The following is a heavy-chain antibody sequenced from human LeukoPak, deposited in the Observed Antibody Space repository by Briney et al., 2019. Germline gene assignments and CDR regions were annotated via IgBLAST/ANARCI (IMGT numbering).Heavy chain of an antibody. CDR3: ARDLGPYTGSYYSYYHYMDV. J-gene: IGHJ6*03. V-gene: IGHV1-18*01. Sequence: ASVTVSCKAYGYNFATSGIGWVRQAPGQGLEWLGWISGYNGNTKSAPKLQGRDTMTTDTSTDTAYLELGRLRFDDTAIYCWARDLGPYTGSYYSYYHYMDVWGEGTSVTVSS. D-gene: IGHD1-26*01. CDR2: ISGYNGNT. CDR1: GYNFATSG.